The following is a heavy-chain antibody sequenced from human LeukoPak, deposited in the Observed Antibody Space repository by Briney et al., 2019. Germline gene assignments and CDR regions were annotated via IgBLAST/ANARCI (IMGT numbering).Heavy chain of an antibody. V-gene: IGHV6-1*01. CDR2: TYYSSKWFI. CDR1: GDSLSRNGIA. Sequence: SQPLSLTCAISGDSLSRNGIAWNWIRQSPSGGLEWLGRTYYSSKWFIDYAVSVRSRITINSDTSKSQFSLQLNSVSPEDTAVYYCARGVPSAFDSWGQGTLVTVSS. J-gene: IGHJ4*02. CDR3: ARGVPSAFDS. D-gene: IGHD2-2*01.